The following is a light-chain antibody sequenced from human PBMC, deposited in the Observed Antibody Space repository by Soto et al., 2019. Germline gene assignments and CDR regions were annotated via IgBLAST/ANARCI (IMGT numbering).Light chain of an antibody. CDR2: DAS. CDR3: QQRSNWRST. J-gene: IGKJ4*01. Sequence: EIFLTHSPYTLSLSAVERATLSCRASQSVSTYVALYQQKPGQAPRLLIYDASTRATGIPARFSGGGSGTDFTLTISNLEPEDIGVYFCQQRSNWRSTFGGGTKVDIK. CDR1: QSVSTY. V-gene: IGKV3-11*01.